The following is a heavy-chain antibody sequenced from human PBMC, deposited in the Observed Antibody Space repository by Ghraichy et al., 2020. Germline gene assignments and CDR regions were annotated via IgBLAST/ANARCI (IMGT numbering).Heavy chain of an antibody. CDR2: INEDGSKK. CDR3: ARGEADP. Sequence: GALNISCEASGFTFRSDWMTWVRQAPGKGLEWVASINEDGSKKYYVDSGKGRFTISRDNAKDSLYLQMSSLRVEDTAIYYCARGEADPWGQGALVIVSS. J-gene: IGHJ5*02. V-gene: IGHV3-7*01. CDR1: GFTFRSDW.